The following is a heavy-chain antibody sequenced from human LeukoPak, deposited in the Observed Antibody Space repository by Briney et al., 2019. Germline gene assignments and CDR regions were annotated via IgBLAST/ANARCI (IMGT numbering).Heavy chain of an antibody. CDR2: TYYRSKWYN. CDR1: GDSVSSNSGT. CDR3: ARVEAGKGWCDP. V-gene: IGHV6-1*01. Sequence: SQTLSLTCAISGDSVSSNSGTWNWIRQSPSRGLEWLGRTYYRSKWYNDYAVSVKSRITINPDTSKNQFSLHLNSVTPEDTAVYHCARVEAGKGWCDPWGQGTQVTVSS. J-gene: IGHJ5*02. D-gene: IGHD6-19*01.